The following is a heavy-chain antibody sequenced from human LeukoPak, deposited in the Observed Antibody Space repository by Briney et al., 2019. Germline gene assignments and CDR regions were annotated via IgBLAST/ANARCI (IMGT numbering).Heavy chain of an antibody. CDR1: GGSIGPYY. CDR2: IYTTGTA. D-gene: IGHD3-22*01. Sequence: SETLSLTCIISGGSIGPYYWSWIRQAAGKGPEWIGRIYTTGTADYNPSLKGRVFLSVDTSKNQFSLKLSSVTAADTAVYYCARGNYDSSGYYFGYWGQGTLVTVSS. V-gene: IGHV4-4*07. J-gene: IGHJ4*02. CDR3: ARGNYDSSGYYFGY.